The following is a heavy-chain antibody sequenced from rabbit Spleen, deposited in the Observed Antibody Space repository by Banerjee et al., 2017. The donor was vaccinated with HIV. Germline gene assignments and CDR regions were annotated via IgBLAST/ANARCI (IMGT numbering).Heavy chain of an antibody. Sequence: QEQLVESGGGLVQPEGSLTLTCKASGFDLSSSYHMCWVRQAPGKGLQWIACIYTSSSGSTYYASWAKGRFTISKTSSTTVTLQMTSLTAADTATYFCARGAASTSFVYGFYLWGQGTLVTVS. CDR3: ARGAASTSFVYGFYL. CDR2: IYTSSSGST. D-gene: IGHD4-2*01. CDR1: GFDLSSSYH. J-gene: IGHJ4*01. V-gene: IGHV1S45*01.